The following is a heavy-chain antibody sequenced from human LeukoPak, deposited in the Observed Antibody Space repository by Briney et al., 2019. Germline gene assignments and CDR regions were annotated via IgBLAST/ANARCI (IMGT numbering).Heavy chain of an antibody. CDR3: LRYENEYYYDSSGYGWFDP. CDR1: GGSISSSSYY. D-gene: IGHD3-22*01. Sequence: SETLSLTCTVSGGSISSSSYYWGWIRQPPGKGLEWIGSIYYSGSTYYNPSLKSRVTISVDTSKNQFSLRLSSVTAADTAVYYCLRYENEYYYDSSGYGWFDPWGQGTLVTVSS. J-gene: IGHJ5*02. CDR2: IYYSGST. V-gene: IGHV4-39*01.